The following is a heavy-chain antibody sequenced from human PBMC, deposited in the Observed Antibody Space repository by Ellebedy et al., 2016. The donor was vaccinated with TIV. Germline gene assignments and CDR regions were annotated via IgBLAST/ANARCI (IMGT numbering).Heavy chain of an antibody. CDR3: ARCYGDYLDYNFDY. Sequence: MPSETLSLTCAAYGGSFSGYYWSWIRQPPGKGLEWIGEINHSGSTNYNPSLKSRVTISVDKSKNQFSLKLSSVTAADTAVYYCARCYGDYLDYNFDYWGQGTLVTVSS. CDR1: GGSFSGYY. J-gene: IGHJ4*02. CDR2: INHSGST. V-gene: IGHV4-34*01. D-gene: IGHD4-17*01.